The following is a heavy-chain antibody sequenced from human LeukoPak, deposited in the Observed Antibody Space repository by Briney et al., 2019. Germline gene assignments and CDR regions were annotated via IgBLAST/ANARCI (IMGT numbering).Heavy chain of an antibody. J-gene: IGHJ4*02. V-gene: IGHV3-7*03. CDR2: IKQHGSEK. CDR3: ARDRRSGGYYSVY. D-gene: IGHD3-22*01. CDR1: GFTFSSYW. Sequence: GGSLRLSCAASGFTFSSYWMSWVRQAPGKGLEWVANIKQHGSEKYYVDSVKGRFTISRDNAKNSLYLQMNSLRAEDTAVYYCARDRRSGGYYSVYWGQGTLVTVSS.